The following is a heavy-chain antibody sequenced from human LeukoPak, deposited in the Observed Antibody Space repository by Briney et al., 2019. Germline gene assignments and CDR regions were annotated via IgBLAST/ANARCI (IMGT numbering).Heavy chain of an antibody. Sequence: GGSLRLSCAASGFTVSSNYMSWVRQAPGKGLEWVSVIYSGGNTYYADSVRGSFTISRDNSKNTLYLQMNSLGAEETAVYYCVRDDRDGYNTRYYYAMDVWGQGTTVTVSS. CDR2: IYSGGNT. D-gene: IGHD5-24*01. CDR3: VRDDRDGYNTRYYYAMDV. CDR1: GFTVSSNY. V-gene: IGHV3-66*01. J-gene: IGHJ6*02.